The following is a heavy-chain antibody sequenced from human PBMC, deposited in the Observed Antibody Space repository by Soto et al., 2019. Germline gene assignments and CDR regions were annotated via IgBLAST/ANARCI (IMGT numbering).Heavy chain of an antibody. Sequence: QLQLRESGPGLVKPSETLSLTCTVSGGSISGGVGGLYYWSWIRQPPRKGLGWIGYIYDSGSTYYIPSLKSRVTISVDTSKNQFSLRLSSVTAADTAVYYCAREVIPLTTDWYFDLWGRGTLVTVSS. CDR2: IYDSGST. J-gene: IGHJ2*01. CDR3: AREVIPLTTDWYFDL. D-gene: IGHD4-17*01. CDR1: GGSISGGVGGLYY. V-gene: IGHV4-30-4*01.